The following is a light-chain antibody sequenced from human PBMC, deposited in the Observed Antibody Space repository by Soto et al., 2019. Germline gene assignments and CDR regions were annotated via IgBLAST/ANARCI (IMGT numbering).Light chain of an antibody. J-gene: IGKJ1*01. CDR2: GAS. CDR3: QQYGSSPWT. V-gene: IGKV3-20*01. Sequence: LTPSPATLSVSPRDRATLSCLASQTINNHVAWYQLKDGQVPRLVIYGASSRATGIPDRFSGSGSGTDFTLTISRLEPEDFAVYYCQQYGSSPWTFGQGTKVDIK. CDR1: QTINNH.